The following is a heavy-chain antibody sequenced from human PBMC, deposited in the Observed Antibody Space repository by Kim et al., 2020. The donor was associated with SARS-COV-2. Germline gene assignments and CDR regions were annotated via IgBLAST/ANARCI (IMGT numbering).Heavy chain of an antibody. D-gene: IGHD3-10*01. CDR3: TRDARLTIVSPGAFDI. V-gene: IGHV3-74*01. Sequence: DAGRGQFTISRDIAKNMLYLQMNSLTAEDTAVYYCTRDARLTIVSPGAFDIWGRGTMVTVSS. J-gene: IGHJ3*02.